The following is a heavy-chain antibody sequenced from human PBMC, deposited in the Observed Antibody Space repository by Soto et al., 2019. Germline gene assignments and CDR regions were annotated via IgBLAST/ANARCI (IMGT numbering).Heavy chain of an antibody. Sequence: GGSLRLSCAASGFTFSSYAMSWVRQAPGKGLEWVSAISGSGGSTYYADSVKGRFTISRDNSKNTLYLQMNSLRAEDTAVYYCAKLTPPHIVATIRQSGKGYWGQGTLVTVSS. CDR2: ISGSGGST. CDR3: AKLTPPHIVATIRQSGKGY. CDR1: GFTFSSYA. J-gene: IGHJ4*02. D-gene: IGHD5-12*01. V-gene: IGHV3-23*01.